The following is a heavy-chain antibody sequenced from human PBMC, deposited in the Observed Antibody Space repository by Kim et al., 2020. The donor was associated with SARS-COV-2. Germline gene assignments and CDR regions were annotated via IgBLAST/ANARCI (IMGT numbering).Heavy chain of an antibody. D-gene: IGHD1-26*01. CDR1: GYSFTNYA. J-gene: IGHJ4*02. V-gene: IGHV1-3*01. CDR2: INPGNGNT. Sequence: ASVKVSCKTSGYSFTNYAIYWVRQAPGQRLEWMGWINPGNGNTKYSQNFQDRLTLTRDASATTVYMELDSLRSEDTAIYYCARNVGFHWGQGTLVTVSS. CDR3: ARNVGFH.